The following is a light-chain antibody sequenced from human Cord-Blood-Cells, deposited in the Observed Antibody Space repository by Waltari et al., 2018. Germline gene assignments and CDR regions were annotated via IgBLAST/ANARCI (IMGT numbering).Light chain of an antibody. Sequence: QSALTQPASVSGSPGQSITISCTGTSSDVGSYNLVSWYQQHPGKAPKLMIYEVSKRPSGVSNRFSGSKSCNTASLTISGLQAVDEADYYCCSYAGSSTWVFGGGTKLTVL. CDR3: CSYAGSSTWV. V-gene: IGLV2-23*02. J-gene: IGLJ3*02. CDR1: SSDVGSYNL. CDR2: EVS.